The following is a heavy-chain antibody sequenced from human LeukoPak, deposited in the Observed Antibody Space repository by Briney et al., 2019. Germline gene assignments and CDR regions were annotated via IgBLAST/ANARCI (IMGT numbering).Heavy chain of an antibody. CDR1: GFTFDDYA. D-gene: IGHD3-10*01. V-gene: IGHV3-43*02. J-gene: IGHJ4*02. Sequence: PGGSLRLSCAASGFTFDDYAMHWVRQAPGKGLEWVSLISGDGGDTYYADSVKGRFTISRDNAKNALYLQVSSLRDEDTAVYYCARGEYDWGQGTLVTVSS. CDR3: ARGEYD. CDR2: ISGDGGDT.